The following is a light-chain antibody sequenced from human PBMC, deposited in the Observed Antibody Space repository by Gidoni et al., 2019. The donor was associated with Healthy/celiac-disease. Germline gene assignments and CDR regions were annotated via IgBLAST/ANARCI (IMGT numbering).Light chain of an antibody. CDR1: QRVSSIY. CDR2: RAS. CDR3: QQYGSSPSLT. Sequence: EIVLTQSPGTLSLSPGERATLSCRASQRVSSIYLDWYQQKPGQAPRLLIYRASSRATGIPDRFSGSGSGTDFTLNISRLEPEDFAVYYCQQYGSSPSLTFGGGTKVEIK. V-gene: IGKV3-20*01. J-gene: IGKJ4*01.